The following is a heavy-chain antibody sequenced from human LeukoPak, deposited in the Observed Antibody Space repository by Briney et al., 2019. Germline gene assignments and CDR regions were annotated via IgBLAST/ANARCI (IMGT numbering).Heavy chain of an antibody. J-gene: IGHJ4*02. CDR2: IRTKADGGTT. D-gene: IGHD3-9*01. CDR1: GFTFSNAW. CDR3: GRDWFLSVDY. Sequence: GGSLRLSCAASGFTFSNAWMNWVCQAPGKGLEWVARIRTKADGGTTDYAAPVKGRFTISRDDSKNTLYLQMNSLKTEDTAVYYCGRDWFLSVDYWGQGTLVTVSS. V-gene: IGHV3-15*07.